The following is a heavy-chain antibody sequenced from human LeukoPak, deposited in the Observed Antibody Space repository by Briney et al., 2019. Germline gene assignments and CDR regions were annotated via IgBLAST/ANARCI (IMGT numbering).Heavy chain of an antibody. CDR3: ARSGLVQSAHGTYYIHNGLDV. Sequence: GASVKVSCKASGFAFIDYYIHWVRQAPGHGLEWMGWITPNGGGTNYAQKFQGRFTMTGDTSLSTAYMELTRLTPDDTALYYCARSGLVQSAHGTYYIHNGLDVWGQGTRVTVSS. CDR2: ITPNGGGT. CDR1: GFAFIDYY. D-gene: IGHD3-22*01. J-gene: IGHJ6*02. V-gene: IGHV1-2*02.